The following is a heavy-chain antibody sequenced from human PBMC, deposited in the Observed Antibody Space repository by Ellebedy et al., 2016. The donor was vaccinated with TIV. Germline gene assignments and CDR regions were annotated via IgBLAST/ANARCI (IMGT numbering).Heavy chain of an antibody. Sequence: SETLSLTXAVYGGSFSGYYWSWIRQPPGKGLEWIGEINHSGSTNYNPSLKSRVTISVDTSKNQFSLKLSSVTAADTAVYYCARQDSAYYYYMDVWGKGTTVTVSS. CDR3: ARQDSAYYYYMDV. V-gene: IGHV4-34*01. CDR2: INHSGST. CDR1: GGSFSGYY. J-gene: IGHJ6*03. D-gene: IGHD3-10*01.